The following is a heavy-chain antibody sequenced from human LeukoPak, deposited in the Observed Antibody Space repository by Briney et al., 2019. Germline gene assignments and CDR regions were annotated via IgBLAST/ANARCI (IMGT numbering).Heavy chain of an antibody. V-gene: IGHV4-34*01. CDR3: ARDSYSSGF. CDR2: INHSGST. D-gene: IGHD6-19*01. CDR1: GGSFSGYY. J-gene: IGHJ4*02. Sequence: PSETLSLTCAVYGGSFSGYYWSWIRQPPGKGLEWIGEINHSGSTNYNPSLKSRVTISVDTSKNQFSLKLSSETAADTAVYYCARDSYSSGFWGQGTLVTVSS.